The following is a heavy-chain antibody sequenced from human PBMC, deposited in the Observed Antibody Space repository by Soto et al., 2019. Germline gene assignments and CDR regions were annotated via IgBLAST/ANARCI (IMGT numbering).Heavy chain of an antibody. J-gene: IGHJ6*02. V-gene: IGHV4-59*01. Sequence: PXETLSLTCTVSGCSISSYYWSWIRQPPGKGLEWIGYIYYSGSTNYNPSLKSRVTISVDTSKNQFSLKLSSVTAADTAVYYCARDRADYDFWSGYYYYYGMDVWGQGTTVTVSS. D-gene: IGHD3-3*01. CDR3: ARDRADYDFWSGYYYYYGMDV. CDR1: GCSISSYY. CDR2: IYYSGST.